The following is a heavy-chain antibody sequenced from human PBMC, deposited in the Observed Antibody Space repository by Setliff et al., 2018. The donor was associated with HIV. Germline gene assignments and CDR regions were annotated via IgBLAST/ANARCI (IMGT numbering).Heavy chain of an antibody. J-gene: IGHJ4*02. Sequence: PSETMSLTCAVSGYSISSGYYWGWIRQPPGKGLEWIVSIYHSGRTFYNPSLKSRVTLSLDTSKNQFSLKVTSVPAADTAVYYCARRAAATTNFDYWGQGTLVTVSS. D-gene: IGHD1-26*01. V-gene: IGHV4-38-2*01. CDR3: ARRAAATTNFDY. CDR1: GYSISSGYY. CDR2: IYHSGRT.